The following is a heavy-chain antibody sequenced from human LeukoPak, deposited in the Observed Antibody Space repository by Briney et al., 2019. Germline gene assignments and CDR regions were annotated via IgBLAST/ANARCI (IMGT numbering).Heavy chain of an antibody. V-gene: IGHV1-69-2*01. Sequence: VKVSCKVSGYNFRDYQLFWVRQAPGKGLEWVGLVDPEKGETKYAESLQGRLTITADTSTDTTYMEMKNLRSEDTALHHPVTNYVGKFTGLDYSGRGTLVTVSS. CDR2: VDPEKGET. CDR1: GYNFRDYQ. CDR3: VTNYVGKFTGLDY. D-gene: IGHD1-7*01. J-gene: IGHJ4*02.